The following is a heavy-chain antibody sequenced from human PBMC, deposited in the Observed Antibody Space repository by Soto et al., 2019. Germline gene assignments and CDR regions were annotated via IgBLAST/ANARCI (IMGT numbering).Heavy chain of an antibody. CDR1: GFTFSSYG. CDR2: ISYDGSNK. J-gene: IGHJ6*02. Sequence: GGSLRLSCAASGFTFSSYGMHWVRQAPGKGLEWVAVISYDGSNKYYADSVKGRFTISRDNSKNTLYLQMNSLRAEDTAVYYCAKAHSTAFYYYGMDVWGQGTTVTVSS. D-gene: IGHD3-3*02. CDR3: AKAHSTAFYYYGMDV. V-gene: IGHV3-30*18.